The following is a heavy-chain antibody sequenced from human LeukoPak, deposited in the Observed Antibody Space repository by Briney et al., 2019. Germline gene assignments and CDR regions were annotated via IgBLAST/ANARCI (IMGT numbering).Heavy chain of an antibody. D-gene: IGHD2-2*02. V-gene: IGHV4-39*01. CDR3: ASHPVTPLVVPAAIGWFDP. CDR2: IYYSGST. CDR1: GGSISSTTYY. J-gene: IGHJ5*02. Sequence: SETLSLTCIVSGGSISSTTYYWGWIRQPPGKRLEWIGSIYYSGSTYYNPSLKSPVPISVDTSKNQFSLKLSSVTAAATAMYYCASHPVTPLVVPAAIGWFDPWGQGTLVTVSS.